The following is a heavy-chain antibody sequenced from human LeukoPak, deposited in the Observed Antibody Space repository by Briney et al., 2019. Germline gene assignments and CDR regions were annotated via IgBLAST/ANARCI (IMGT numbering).Heavy chain of an antibody. D-gene: IGHD1-26*01. CDR1: GGSISSYY. CDR3: ARQVGATFDY. V-gene: IGHV4-59*08. J-gene: IGHJ4*02. Sequence: SETLSLTCTVSGGSISSYYWSWIRQPPGKGLEWIGYIYYSGTTNYNPSLRSRVTISVDTSKNQFSLKLSSVTAADTAVYFCARQVGATFDYWGQGALVTVSS. CDR2: IYYSGTT.